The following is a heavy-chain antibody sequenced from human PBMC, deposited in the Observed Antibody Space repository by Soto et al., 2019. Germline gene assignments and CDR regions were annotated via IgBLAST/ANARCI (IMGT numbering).Heavy chain of an antibody. V-gene: IGHV3-23*01. D-gene: IGHD6-6*01. CDR3: AKDHPVGAARRNYYGMDV. J-gene: IGHJ6*02. CDR2: ISGNGGNT. Sequence: PGGSLRLSCAASGFPFSSSIMSWVRPAPGKGLEWVSTISGNGGNTYYADSVKGRFTISRDNSKNTLYLQMNSLRAEDTAVYYCAKDHPVGAARRNYYGMDVWGQGTTVTVSS. CDR1: GFPFSSSI.